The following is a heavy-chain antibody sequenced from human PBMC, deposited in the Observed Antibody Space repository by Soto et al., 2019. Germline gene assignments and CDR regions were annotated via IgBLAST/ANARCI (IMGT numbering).Heavy chain of an antibody. CDR2: INPSVGSA. D-gene: IGHD3-16*01. CDR3: ARDQSGYYRFDYYYGMDV. J-gene: IGHJ6*02. Sequence: ASVKVSCKASGYTFTSYYMHWVRQAPGQGLEWMGRINPSVGSASYAQKFQGRVTITADESTSTAYMELSSLRSEDTAVYYCARDQSGYYRFDYYYGMDVWGQGTTVTVSS. CDR1: GYTFTSYY. V-gene: IGHV1-46*01.